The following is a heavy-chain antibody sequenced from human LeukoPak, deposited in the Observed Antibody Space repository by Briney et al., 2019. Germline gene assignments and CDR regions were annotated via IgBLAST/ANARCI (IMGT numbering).Heavy chain of an antibody. D-gene: IGHD6-13*01. V-gene: IGHV6-1*01. CDR2: TYYRSKWYN. J-gene: IGHJ6*02. CDR1: GDSVSSNSAA. Sequence: SQTLSLTCAISGDSVSSNSAAWNWIRQSPSRGLEWLGRTYYRSKWYNDYAVSVKSRITINPDTSKNQFSLQLNSVTPEDTAVYYCARGTWTDSSSWPYYSMDVWGQGTTVTVSS. CDR3: ARGTWTDSSSWPYYSMDV.